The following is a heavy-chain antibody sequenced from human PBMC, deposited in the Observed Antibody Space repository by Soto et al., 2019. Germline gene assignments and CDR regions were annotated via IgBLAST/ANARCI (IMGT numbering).Heavy chain of an antibody. CDR3: AKVRYYYDSSGGPDY. J-gene: IGHJ4*02. Sequence: PGGSLRLSCAASGFTFSSYGMHWVRQAPGKGLEWVAVISYDGSNKYYADSVKGRFTISRDNSKNTLYLQMNSLRAEDTAVYYCAKVRYYYDSSGGPDYWGQGTLVTVSS. CDR1: GFTFSSYG. CDR2: ISYDGSNK. D-gene: IGHD3-22*01. V-gene: IGHV3-30*18.